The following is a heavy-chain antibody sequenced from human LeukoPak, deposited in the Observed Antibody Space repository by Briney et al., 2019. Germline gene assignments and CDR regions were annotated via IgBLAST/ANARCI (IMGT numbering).Heavy chain of an antibody. D-gene: IGHD1-26*01. J-gene: IGHJ3*02. CDR1: GYTFTGYY. Sequence: ASVKVSCKASGYTFTGYYMHWVRQAPGQGLEWMGWINPNSGGTNYAQKFQGRVTMTRDTSTSTVYMELSSLRSEDTAVYYCASERSGSAHDAFDIWGQGTMVTVSS. CDR2: INPNSGGT. V-gene: IGHV1-2*02. CDR3: ASERSGSAHDAFDI.